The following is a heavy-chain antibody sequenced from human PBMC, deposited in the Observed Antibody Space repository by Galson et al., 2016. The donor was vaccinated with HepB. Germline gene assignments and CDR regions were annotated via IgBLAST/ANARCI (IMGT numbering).Heavy chain of an antibody. CDR1: GFTFSSFG. D-gene: IGHD2-2*01. CDR2: ISHNGNYK. V-gene: IGHV3-30*03. CDR3: ARGLRLRDSNVVVPPAPDY. J-gene: IGHJ4*02. Sequence: SLRLSCAGSGFTFSSFGLHWVRQAPGKGLDWVAVISHNGNYKHYADSVKGRFTISRDDAKNSLYLQINSLTVEDTAVYYCARGLRLRDSNVVVPPAPDYWGQGTLVTVSS.